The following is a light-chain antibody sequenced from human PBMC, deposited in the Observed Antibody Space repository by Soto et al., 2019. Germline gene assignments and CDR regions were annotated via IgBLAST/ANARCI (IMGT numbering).Light chain of an antibody. CDR2: EVN. V-gene: IGLV2-8*01. CDR1: SSDIGAYDH. J-gene: IGLJ1*01. Sequence: QSVLTQPASVSGSPGQSITIPCSGTSSDIGAYDHVAWFQQFPGKTPKLVIYEVNKRPSGVPDRFSGSKSGNTASLTVSGLQAEDEADYYCSSYAGSSNVFGTGTKVTVL. CDR3: SSYAGSSNV.